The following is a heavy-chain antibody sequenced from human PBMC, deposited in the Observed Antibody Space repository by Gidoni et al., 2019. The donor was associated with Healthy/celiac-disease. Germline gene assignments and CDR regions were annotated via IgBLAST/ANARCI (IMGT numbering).Heavy chain of an antibody. Sequence: GKGLEWVSAISGSGGSTYYADSVKGRFTISRDNSKNTLYLQMNSLRAEDTAVYYCAKDLEGAAGDSSSSGGGYWGQGTLVTVSS. D-gene: IGHD6-6*01. V-gene: IGHV3-23*01. CDR3: AKDLEGAAGDSSSSGGGY. CDR2: ISGSGGST. J-gene: IGHJ4*02.